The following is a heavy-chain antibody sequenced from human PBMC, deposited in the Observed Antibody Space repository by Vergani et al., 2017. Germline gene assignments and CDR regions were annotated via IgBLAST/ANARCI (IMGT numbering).Heavy chain of an antibody. D-gene: IGHD3-22*01. V-gene: IGHV5-51*01. CDR1: GHSFSNYW. CDR3: ARVGWSYYDSSGYYYAPGGWFDP. J-gene: IGHJ5*02. Sequence: VPLVQSGAEVKKPGESLRISCKGSGHSFSNYWIAWVRQKPGKGLEWMGMIFFGGSETRYSPSLQGQVSISADKSTNTAYLQWGSLKASDTAMYYCARVGWSYYDSSGYYYAPGGWFDPWGQGTLVTVSS. CDR2: IFFGGSET.